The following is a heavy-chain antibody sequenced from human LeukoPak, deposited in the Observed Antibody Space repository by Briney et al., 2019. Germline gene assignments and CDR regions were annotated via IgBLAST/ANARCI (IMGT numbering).Heavy chain of an antibody. J-gene: IGHJ4*02. D-gene: IGHD6-13*01. V-gene: IGHV3-33*01. Sequence: GGSLRLSCAASGFTFSSYGMHWVRQAPGKGLEWVAVIWYDGSNNYYADSVKGRFTISRDNSKDTLYLQMNSLRAEDTAVYYCARDRGIHSSSWSPGGGYFDYWGQGTLVTVSS. CDR3: ARDRGIHSSSWSPGGGYFDY. CDR1: GFTFSSYG. CDR2: IWYDGSNN.